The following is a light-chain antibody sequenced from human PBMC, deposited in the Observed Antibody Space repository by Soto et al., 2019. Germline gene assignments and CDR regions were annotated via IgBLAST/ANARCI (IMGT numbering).Light chain of an antibody. J-gene: IGKJ4*01. CDR2: DAS. CDR3: QQRSNWPPLT. Sequence: EIVLTQSPATLSLSPGDRATLSCRASQIIDNYLAWYQQKPGQAPRLLIYDASNRATGIPARFSGSGSGTDFTLTISSLEPEDFAVYYCQQRSNWPPLTFGGGNKVEI. CDR1: QIIDNY. V-gene: IGKV3-11*01.